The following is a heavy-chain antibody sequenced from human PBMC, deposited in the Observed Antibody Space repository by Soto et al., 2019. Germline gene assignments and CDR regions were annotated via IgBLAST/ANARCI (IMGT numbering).Heavy chain of an antibody. J-gene: IGHJ6*02. CDR3: ARDPGTGTHWNYYYGMDV. Sequence: QVQLVQSGAEVKKPGSSVKVSCKASGGTFRSYAISWVRQAPGQGLEWMGGSIPIFGKANNEQKFQGRVTITGDEYTSKDYMELSSLRSEDTAVYYCARDPGTGTHWNYYYGMDVWGQGTTVTDSS. CDR1: GGTFRSYA. D-gene: IGHD1-1*01. V-gene: IGHV1-69*01. CDR2: SIPIFGKA.